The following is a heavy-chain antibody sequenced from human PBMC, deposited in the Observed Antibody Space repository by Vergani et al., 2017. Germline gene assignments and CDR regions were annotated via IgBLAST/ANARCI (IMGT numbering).Heavy chain of an antibody. J-gene: IGHJ4*02. Sequence: EVQLLESGGGLVQPGGSLRLSCAASGFTFSSYAMSWVRQAPGKGLEWVSVISASGGSTYYTDSVKGRFIISRDISKNTLYLQMSSLRADDTAVYYCAKDRPRDWETPLFLFDYWGQGTLVAVSS. V-gene: IGHV3-23*01. CDR2: ISASGGST. CDR1: GFTFSSYA. CDR3: AKDRPRDWETPLFLFDY. D-gene: IGHD1-26*01.